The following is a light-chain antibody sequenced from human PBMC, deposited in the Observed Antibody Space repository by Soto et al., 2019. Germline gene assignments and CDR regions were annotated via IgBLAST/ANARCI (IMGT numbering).Light chain of an antibody. Sequence: DTQMTQSPSTLSASVGDKVTLTCRASQYISTWLAWYQQKPGKAPKLLIYKASDLQSGVPSRFSGSGSGTEFTLTISSLQPDDFATYYCQQYDSYPWTFGQGTKVE. CDR2: KAS. CDR3: QQYDSYPWT. V-gene: IGKV1-5*03. CDR1: QYISTW. J-gene: IGKJ1*01.